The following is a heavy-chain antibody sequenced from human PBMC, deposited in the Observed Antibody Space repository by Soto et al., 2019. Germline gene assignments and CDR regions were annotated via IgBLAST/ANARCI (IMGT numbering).Heavy chain of an antibody. CDR3: ARVAELTRFDP. J-gene: IGHJ5*02. D-gene: IGHD1-26*01. CDR1: SGSISSTSYY. V-gene: IGHV4-39*07. Sequence: ETLSLTCTVSSGSISSTSYYWAWIRQPPGKGLEWIGAIYYDGTTYYTESLKSRVTISVDRSKNQFSLKLSSVTAADTAVYYCARVAELTRFDPWGQGTLVTVSS. CDR2: IYYDGTT.